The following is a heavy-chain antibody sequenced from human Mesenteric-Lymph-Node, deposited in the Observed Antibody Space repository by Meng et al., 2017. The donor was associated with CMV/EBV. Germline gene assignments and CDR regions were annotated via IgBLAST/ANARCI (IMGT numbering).Heavy chain of an antibody. D-gene: IGHD2-15*01. V-gene: IGHV3-30*02. J-gene: IGHJ4*02. CDR3: AKVPYIVVGGYYSDY. CDR1: GFTFSSYG. CDR2: IWYDGSNK. Sequence: GESLKISCAASGFTFSSYGMHWVRQAPGKGLEWVAVIWYDGSNKYYAGSVKGRFTISRDNSKNTLSLQMNSLRADDTAVYYCAKVPYIVVGGYYSDYWGQGTLVTVSS.